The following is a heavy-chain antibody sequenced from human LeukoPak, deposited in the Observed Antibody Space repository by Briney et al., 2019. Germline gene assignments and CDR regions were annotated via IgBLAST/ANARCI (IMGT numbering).Heavy chain of an antibody. CDR3: ARSSSHADAFDI. J-gene: IGHJ3*02. Sequence: SVKVSCKASGGTFSSYAISWVRQAPGQGLEWMGGIIPIFGTANYAQKFQGRVTITADKSTSTAYMELSSLRSEDTAVYYCARSSSHADAFDIWGQGTMVTVSS. V-gene: IGHV1-69*06. CDR2: IIPIFGTA. D-gene: IGHD6-6*01. CDR1: GGTFSSYA.